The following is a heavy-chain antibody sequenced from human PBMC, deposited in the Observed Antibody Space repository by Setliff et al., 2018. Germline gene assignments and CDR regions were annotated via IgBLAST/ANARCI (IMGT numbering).Heavy chain of an antibody. CDR3: SRLVRYCSRTTCQTASGAEL. CDR2: ISAYSGNT. J-gene: IGHJ4*02. CDR1: GYTFSSSG. V-gene: IGHV1-18*01. D-gene: IGHD2-2*01. Sequence: ASVKVSCKASGYTFSSSGITWVRQAPGQGLEWMGWISAYSGNTNYAQKFQGRVTMTTDSSTSTAYMELRSLTSDDTAVYYCSRLVRYCSRTTCQTASGAELWGQGTLVTVSS.